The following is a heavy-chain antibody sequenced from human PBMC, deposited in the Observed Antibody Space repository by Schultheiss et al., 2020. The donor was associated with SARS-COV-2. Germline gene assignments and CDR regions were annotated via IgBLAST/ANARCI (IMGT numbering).Heavy chain of an antibody. D-gene: IGHD3-9*01. Sequence: GGSLRLSCAVSGFTFSYAWMSWVRQAPGKGLAWVANIKQDGSEKYYVDSVKGRFTISRDNSKNTLYLQMNSLRDEDTAVYYCARDRDQSYDILTGYYRGYFDPWGQGTLVTVSS. V-gene: IGHV3-7*01. CDR1: GFTFSYAW. CDR3: ARDRDQSYDILTGYYRGYFDP. CDR2: IKQDGSEK. J-gene: IGHJ5*02.